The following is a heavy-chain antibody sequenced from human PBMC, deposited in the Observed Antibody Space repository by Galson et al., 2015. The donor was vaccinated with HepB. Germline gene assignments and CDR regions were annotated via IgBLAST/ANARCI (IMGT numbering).Heavy chain of an antibody. Sequence: SETLSLTCTVSGGSISSYYWSWIRQPPGKGLEWIGYIYYSGSTNYNPSLKSRVTISVDTSKNQFSLKLSSVTAADTSVYYCARARSTVVTPFDWYFDLWGRGTLVTVSS. CDR2: IYYSGST. J-gene: IGHJ2*01. CDR3: ARARSTVVTPFDWYFDL. D-gene: IGHD4-23*01. CDR1: GGSISSYY. V-gene: IGHV4-59*01.